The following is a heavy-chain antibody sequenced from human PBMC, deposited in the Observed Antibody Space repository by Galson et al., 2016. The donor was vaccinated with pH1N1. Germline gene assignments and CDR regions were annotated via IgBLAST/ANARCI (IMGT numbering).Heavy chain of an antibody. Sequence: QAPGTGPEWVSSISASGANTNYADPVKGRFTISRDNSKNTLYLQTNSLRAEDTAIYYCVKLDSSGYYYGRFDSWGQGTLVTVSS. V-gene: IGHV3-23*01. J-gene: IGHJ4*02. CDR3: VKLDSSGYYYGRFDS. D-gene: IGHD3-22*01. CDR2: ISASGANT.